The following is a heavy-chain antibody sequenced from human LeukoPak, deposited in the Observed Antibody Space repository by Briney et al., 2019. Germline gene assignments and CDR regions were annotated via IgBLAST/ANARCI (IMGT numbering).Heavy chain of an antibody. CDR1: GYTFTGYY. CDR2: INPNSGGT. V-gene: IGHV1-2*02. J-gene: IGHJ4*02. Sequence: ASVKVSCKASGYTFTGYYMHWVRQAPGQGLEWMGWINPNSGGTNYAQKFQGRVTMTRDTSISTAYMELSRLRSDDTAVYYCARDLAAAGPKADYWGQGTLVTVSS. D-gene: IGHD6-13*01. CDR3: ARDLAAAGPKADY.